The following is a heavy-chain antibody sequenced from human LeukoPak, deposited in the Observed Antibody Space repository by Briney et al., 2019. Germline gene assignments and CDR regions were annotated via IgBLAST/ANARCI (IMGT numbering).Heavy chain of an antibody. V-gene: IGHV3-30-3*01. D-gene: IGHD1-14*01. CDR3: ARDREGNQYYLDY. CDR2: ISYDGSNK. Sequence: AGRSLRLSCAASGFTFSSYAMHWVRQAPGKGLEWVAVISYDGSNKYYADSVKGRFTISRDNSKNTLYLQMNSLRAEDTAVYYCARDREGNQYYLDYWGQGTLVTVSS. CDR1: GFTFSSYA. J-gene: IGHJ4*02.